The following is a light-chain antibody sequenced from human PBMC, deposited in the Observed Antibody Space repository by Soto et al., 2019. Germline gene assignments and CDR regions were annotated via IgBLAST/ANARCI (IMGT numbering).Light chain of an antibody. J-gene: IGKJ4*01. Sequence: DIVLTQSPDSLAVSLGERATINCKSSQSVFYSSNNKNYLAWYQQKPGQPPNLLIYWASTRESGVPDRFSGSGSGTDFTLTISSLQAEDVAVYYCQQYYSTPLTFGGGTKVEIK. CDR3: QQYYSTPLT. CDR1: QSVFYSSNNKNY. V-gene: IGKV4-1*01. CDR2: WAS.